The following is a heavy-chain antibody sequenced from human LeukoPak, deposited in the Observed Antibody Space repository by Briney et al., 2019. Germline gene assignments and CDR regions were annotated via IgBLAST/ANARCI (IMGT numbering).Heavy chain of an antibody. CDR1: GFTFSSYA. CDR3: AKVSSRWKLPAGFDY. CDR2: ISGSGGST. J-gene: IGHJ4*02. Sequence: GGSLRLSCAASGFTFSSYAMSWVRQAPGKGLEWVSAISGSGGSTYYADSVKGRFTISRDNSKNTLYLQMNSLRAEDTAVYYCAKVSSRWKLPAGFDYWGQGTLVTVSS. D-gene: IGHD1-26*01. V-gene: IGHV3-23*01.